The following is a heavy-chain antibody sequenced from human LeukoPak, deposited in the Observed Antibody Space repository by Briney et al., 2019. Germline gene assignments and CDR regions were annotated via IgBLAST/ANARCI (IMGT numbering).Heavy chain of an antibody. J-gene: IGHJ4*02. V-gene: IGHV3-30*04. CDR3: VRDFSWGFDY. CDR1: GFTFSSYA. D-gene: IGHD7-27*01. Sequence: PGGSLRLSCAASGFTFSSYAMNWVRQAPGKGLEWMAVISYDGSNKYYADYVKGRFTISRDNSKNTVYLQMNSLRPEDTAVYYCVRDFSWGFDYWGQGTLVSVSS. CDR2: ISYDGSNK.